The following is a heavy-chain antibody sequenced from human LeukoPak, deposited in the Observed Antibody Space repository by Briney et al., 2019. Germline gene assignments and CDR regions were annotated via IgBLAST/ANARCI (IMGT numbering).Heavy chain of an antibody. V-gene: IGHV3-48*01. CDR2: ISSSSSTT. D-gene: IGHD3-10*01. CDR3: ARSITMVRGVIENYFDY. CDR1: GFTFSSYS. Sequence: GGSLRLSCAASGFTFSSYSMNWVRQAPGKGLEWVSYISSSSSTTYYADSVKGRFTISRDNAKNSLYLQMNSLRAEDTAVYYCARSITMVRGVIENYFDYWGQGTLVTVSS. J-gene: IGHJ4*02.